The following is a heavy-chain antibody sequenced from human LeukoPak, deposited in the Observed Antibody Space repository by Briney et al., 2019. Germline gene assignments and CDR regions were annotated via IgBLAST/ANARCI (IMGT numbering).Heavy chain of an antibody. CDR1: GGSISSGGYY. J-gene: IGHJ4*02. CDR2: IYYSGST. Sequence: SEALSLTCTVSGGSISSGGYYWSWIRQHPGKGLEWIGYIYYSGSTYYNPSLKSRVTISVDTSKNQFSLKLSSVTAADTAVYYCARDYRGYPYYFDYWGQGTLVTVSS. D-gene: IGHD3-16*02. V-gene: IGHV4-31*03. CDR3: ARDYRGYPYYFDY.